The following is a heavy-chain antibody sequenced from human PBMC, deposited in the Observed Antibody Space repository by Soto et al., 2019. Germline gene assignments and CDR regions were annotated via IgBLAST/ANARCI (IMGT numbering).Heavy chain of an antibody. CDR3: FGVMAATLDY. Sequence: SETLSLTCSVSGGSIKNTNYHWGWIRQPPGKGLEWIGTLYYRGATDYNPSLKTRVTISVDTSKNLLSLNLSSVTAADTAVYYCFGVMAATLDYWGQGTLVTVS. CDR1: GGSIKNTNYH. V-gene: IGHV4-39*01. CDR2: LYYRGAT. J-gene: IGHJ4*01. D-gene: IGHD2-21*02.